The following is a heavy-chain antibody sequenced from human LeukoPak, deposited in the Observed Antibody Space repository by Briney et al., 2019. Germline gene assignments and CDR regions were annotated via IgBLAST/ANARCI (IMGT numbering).Heavy chain of an antibody. CDR1: GYTFTTYD. CDR2: MNPDNGNT. Sequence: ASVKVSCKASGYTFTTYDINWVRQATGQGLEWMGWMNPDNGNTDSAQKFQGRVTMTRNTSISTAYMELSSLRSDDTAVYYCARVYCSSTSCYRMEYYMDVWGKGTTVTVSS. D-gene: IGHD2-2*01. CDR3: ARVYCSSTSCYRMEYYMDV. V-gene: IGHV1-8*01. J-gene: IGHJ6*03.